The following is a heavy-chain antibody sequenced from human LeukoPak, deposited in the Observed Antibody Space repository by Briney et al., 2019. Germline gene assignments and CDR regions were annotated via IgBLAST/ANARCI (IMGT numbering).Heavy chain of an antibody. CDR1: GYSFTSYW. V-gene: IGHV5-51*01. CDR3: ARQGTAMASGDAFDI. J-gene: IGHJ3*02. D-gene: IGHD5-18*01. Sequence: GESLKISCKGSGYSFTSYWIGWVRQMPGKGLEWMGIIYPGDSDTRYSPSFQGQVTISADKSISTAYLQWSSLKASDTAMYYCARQGTAMASGDAFDIWGQGTMVTVSS. CDR2: IYPGDSDT.